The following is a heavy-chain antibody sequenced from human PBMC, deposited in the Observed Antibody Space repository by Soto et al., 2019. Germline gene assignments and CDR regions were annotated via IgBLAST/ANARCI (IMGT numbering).Heavy chain of an antibody. CDR3: ARDDAFDNENGFDM. CDR1: GFPFSFYG. Sequence: GGSLRLSCAVSGFPFSFYGLHWVRQSPGKGLEWLGVIVSDGSAIYHADSLEGRFFISRDNSKDILYLQMNSLRVEDTAVYYCARDDAFDNENGFDMWGQGTMVTVSS. D-gene: IGHD3-3*02. CDR2: IVSDGSAI. V-gene: IGHV3-33*01. J-gene: IGHJ3*02.